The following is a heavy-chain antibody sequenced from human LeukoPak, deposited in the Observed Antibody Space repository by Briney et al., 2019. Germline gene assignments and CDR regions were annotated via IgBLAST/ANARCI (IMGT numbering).Heavy chain of an antibody. CDR1: GGSFSGYY. V-gene: IGHV4-34*01. CDR2: INHSGST. Sequence: PSETLSLTCAVYGGSFSGYYWSWIRQPPGKGLEWIGEINHSGSTNYNPSLKSRVTISVDTPKNQFSLKLSSVAAADTAVYYCARGIRFTMVRGVIDDAFDIWGQGTMVTVSS. J-gene: IGHJ3*02. CDR3: ARGIRFTMVRGVIDDAFDI. D-gene: IGHD3-10*01.